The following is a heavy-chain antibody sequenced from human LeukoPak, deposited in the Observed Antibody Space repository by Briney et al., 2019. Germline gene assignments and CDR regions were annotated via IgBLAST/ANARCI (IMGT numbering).Heavy chain of an antibody. CDR3: ARDQAVAVAGRGYFQH. D-gene: IGHD6-19*01. V-gene: IGHV3-48*02. CDR1: GFTFSSYS. J-gene: IGHJ1*01. CDR2: ISSSSSTI. Sequence: PGGSPRLSCAASGFTFSSYSMNWVRQAPGKGLEWVSYISSSSSTIYYADSVKGRFTISRDNAKNSLYLQMNSLRDEDTAVYYCARDQAVAVAGRGYFQHWGQGTLVTVSS.